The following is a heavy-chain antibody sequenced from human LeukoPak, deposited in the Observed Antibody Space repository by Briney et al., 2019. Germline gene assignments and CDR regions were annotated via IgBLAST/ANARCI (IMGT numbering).Heavy chain of an antibody. CDR1: GYSFTSYW. CDR2: ICPGDSDT. D-gene: IGHD3-22*01. V-gene: IGHV5-51*01. CDR3: ARPPDSSGLYFDY. Sequence: GESLKISCKGSGYSFTSYWIGWVRQMPGKGLEWMGIICPGDSDTRYSPSFQGQVTISADKSISTAYLQWSSLKASDTAMYYCARPPDSSGLYFDYWGQGTLVTVSS. J-gene: IGHJ4*02.